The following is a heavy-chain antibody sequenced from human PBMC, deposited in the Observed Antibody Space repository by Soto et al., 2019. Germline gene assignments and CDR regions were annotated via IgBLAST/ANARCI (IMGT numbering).Heavy chain of an antibody. V-gene: IGHV1-2*02. CDR1: GYTFTGYY. D-gene: IGHD1-26*01. Sequence: ASVKVSCKASGYTFTGYYVHWVRQAPGQGLEWMGWINPNSGDTYLAQRFQGRVTMNRDTSIGTAYMELGGLTSDDTAEYYCAKGGAIVAAGTRVYLYNAMDVWRQGNTVTVS. CDR2: INPNSGDT. CDR3: AKGGAIVAAGTRVYLYNAMDV. J-gene: IGHJ6*02.